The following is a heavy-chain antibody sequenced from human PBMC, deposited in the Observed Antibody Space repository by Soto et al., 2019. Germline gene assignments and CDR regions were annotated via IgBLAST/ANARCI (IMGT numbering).Heavy chain of an antibody. CDR2: ISYDGNNR. V-gene: IGHV3-30*18. J-gene: IGHJ4*02. CDR1: GFTFTSYG. Sequence: RLSCAASGFTFTSYGMHWVRQAPGKGLEWVAVISYDGNNRYYADSVKGRLTISRDNSKNTVSLQMNSLRAEDTAVYYCAKERTRHFDYWGQGIPVTVSS. CDR3: AKERTRHFDY. D-gene: IGHD1-1*01.